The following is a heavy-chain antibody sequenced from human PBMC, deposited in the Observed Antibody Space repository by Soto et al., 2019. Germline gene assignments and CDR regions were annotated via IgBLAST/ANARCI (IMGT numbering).Heavy chain of an antibody. J-gene: IGHJ4*02. V-gene: IGHV3-53*01. D-gene: IGHD3-22*01. CDR2: IYSGGNT. CDR1: GFSVSSNY. Sequence: GGSLRLSCAASGFSVSSNYMSWIRQAPGKGLEWVSAIYSGGNTYYADSVKGRFTISRDNSKNTLFLQMDGLRVEDTAVYYCGRGSSGSSTILKVDYWGQGTLVTVSS. CDR3: GRGSSGSSTILKVDY.